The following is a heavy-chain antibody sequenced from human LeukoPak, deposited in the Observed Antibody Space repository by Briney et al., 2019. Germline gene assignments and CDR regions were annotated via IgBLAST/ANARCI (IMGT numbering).Heavy chain of an antibody. CDR2: SSSSSSYI. CDR3: ARAREDIVVVVAATPGWFDP. Sequence: GGSLRLSCAASGFTFSSYSMNLVRQAPGKGLEWVSTSSSSSSYIYYADSVKGRFTISRDNAKNSLYLQMNSLRAEDTAVYYCARAREDIVVVVAATPGWFDPWGQGTLVTVSS. D-gene: IGHD2-15*01. CDR1: GFTFSSYS. J-gene: IGHJ5*02. V-gene: IGHV3-21*01.